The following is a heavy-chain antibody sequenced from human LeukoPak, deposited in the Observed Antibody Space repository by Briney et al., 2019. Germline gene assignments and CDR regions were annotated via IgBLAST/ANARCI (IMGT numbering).Heavy chain of an antibody. D-gene: IGHD2/OR15-2a*01. Sequence: ASVKVSCKASGYTFTGYYMHWVRQAPGLGLEWMGRINPNSGGTNYAQKFQGRVTMTRDTSISTAYMELSRLRSDDTAVYYCAREAESNDWFDPWGQGTLVTVSS. CDR1: GYTFTGYY. V-gene: IGHV1-2*06. J-gene: IGHJ5*02. CDR3: AREAESNDWFDP. CDR2: INPNSGGT.